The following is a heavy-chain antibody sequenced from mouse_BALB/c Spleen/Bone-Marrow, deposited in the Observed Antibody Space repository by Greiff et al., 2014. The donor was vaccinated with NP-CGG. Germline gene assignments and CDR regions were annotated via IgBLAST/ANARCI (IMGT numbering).Heavy chain of an antibody. CDR2: IWGGGST. J-gene: IGHJ4*01. Sequence: QGQLKQSGPGLGAPSQSPSITCTVSGVSLSRYSVHWICQPPGKGLEWLGMIWGGGSTDYNSALRSRLSIINDNSKSQVFLKMSSLQTDDTAMYYCARRELHAMDYWGQGTSVTVSS. V-gene: IGHV2-6-4*01. CDR1: GVSLSRYS. CDR3: ARRELHAMDY.